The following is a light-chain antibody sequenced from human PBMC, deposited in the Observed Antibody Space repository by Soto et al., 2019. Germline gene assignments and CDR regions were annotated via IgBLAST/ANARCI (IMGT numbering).Light chain of an antibody. CDR3: QQYSISST. CDR2: GVS. J-gene: IGKJ1*01. CDR1: QRVSSSS. Sequence: EIVLTQSPATLSLSPGERATLSCRASQRVSSSSLAWYQHKPGQSPRLLIFGVSSRATDIPDGFSGSGSGTDFTLTINRLEPEDCAVYYCQQYSISSTFGQGTKVEIK. V-gene: IGKV3-20*01.